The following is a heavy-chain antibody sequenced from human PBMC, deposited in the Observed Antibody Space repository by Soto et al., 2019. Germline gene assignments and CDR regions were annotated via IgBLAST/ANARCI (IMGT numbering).Heavy chain of an antibody. J-gene: IGHJ4*02. CDR3: AKRPLKFSGSYFDY. V-gene: IGHV3-23*01. CDR2: ISDSGGST. Sequence: EVQLLDSGGGLVQPGGSLRLSCAASGFTFSTYAMSWVRQAPGKGLEWVSTISDSGGSTYYADSVKGRFTISRDNSKNTLYLQMNSLRAEDTAVYYCAKRPLKFSGSYFDYGGQGTLVTVSS. CDR1: GFTFSTYA. D-gene: IGHD1-26*01.